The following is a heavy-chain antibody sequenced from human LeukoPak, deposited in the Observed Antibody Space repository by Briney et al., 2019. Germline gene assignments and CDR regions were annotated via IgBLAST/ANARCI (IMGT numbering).Heavy chain of an antibody. CDR2: IIPIFGTA. V-gene: IGHV1-69*05. CDR1: GGTFSSYA. CDR3: ASRSCSRGVGYAFDI. J-gene: IGHJ3*02. D-gene: IGHD1-26*01. Sequence: GASVKVSCKASGGTFSSYAISWVRQAPGQGLEWMGGIIPIFGTANYAQKFQGRVTITTDESTSTAYMELSSLRSEDTAVYYCASRSCSRGVGYAFDIWGQGTMVTVSS.